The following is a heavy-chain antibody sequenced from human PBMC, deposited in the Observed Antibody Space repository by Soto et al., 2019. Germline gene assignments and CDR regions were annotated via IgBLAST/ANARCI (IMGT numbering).Heavy chain of an antibody. CDR1: GGSISSYY. CDR3: ARDLHFGASLDYGDSL. J-gene: IGHJ4*02. Sequence: PSETLSLTCTVSGGSISSYYWSWIRQPPGKGLEWIGYIYYSGSTNYNPSLKSRVTISVDTSKNQFSLKLSSVTAADTAVYYCARDLHFGASLDYGDSLWGQGTLVTVSS. V-gene: IGHV4-59*01. CDR2: IYYSGST. D-gene: IGHD4-17*01.